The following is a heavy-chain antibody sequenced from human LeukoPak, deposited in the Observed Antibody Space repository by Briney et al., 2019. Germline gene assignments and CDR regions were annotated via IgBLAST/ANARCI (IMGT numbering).Heavy chain of an antibody. CDR2: SSHYKGKT. D-gene: IGHD3-10*01. Sequence: ASVKVSCKTSGDILTTFGISWVRQAPRQGLEWMGWSSHYKGKTLYAPKFQDRMIMTIETSTPTANMEARRLSSVDTAVYVVFRGSGYSYGDVFDYWGQGTLVTVSS. CDR1: GDILTTFG. V-gene: IGHV1-18*01. CDR3: FRGSGYSYGDVFDY. J-gene: IGHJ4*02.